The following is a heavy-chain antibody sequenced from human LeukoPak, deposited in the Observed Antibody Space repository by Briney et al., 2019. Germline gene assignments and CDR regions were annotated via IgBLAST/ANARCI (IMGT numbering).Heavy chain of an antibody. CDR3: ATSRFLEWLYLLDY. CDR1: GYTFTGYY. D-gene: IGHD3-3*01. CDR2: INSNSGDT. V-gene: IGHV1-2*02. J-gene: IGHJ4*02. Sequence: ALVKVSSKASGYTFTGYYVHWVRQAPAQGLEWMGWINSNSGDTKYAQKFQGRVTMTRATSIGLAYMELSRLKSDDTAVYYCATSRFLEWLYLLDYWGQGTLVTVSS.